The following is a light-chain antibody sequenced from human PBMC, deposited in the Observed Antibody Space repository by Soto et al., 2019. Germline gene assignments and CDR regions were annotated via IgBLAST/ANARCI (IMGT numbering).Light chain of an antibody. CDR2: AAS. CDR1: QSISTY. CDR3: QQSYSSPPEFT. J-gene: IGKJ2*01. V-gene: IGKV1-39*01. Sequence: DIPMTQSPSSLSASVGDRVTITCRAGQSISTYLHWYQQKPGKAPKVLIYAASNLQSGVPSRFSGGGSGTHFTLTITSLQPEDSATYFCQQSYSSPPEFTFGRGTKLEI.